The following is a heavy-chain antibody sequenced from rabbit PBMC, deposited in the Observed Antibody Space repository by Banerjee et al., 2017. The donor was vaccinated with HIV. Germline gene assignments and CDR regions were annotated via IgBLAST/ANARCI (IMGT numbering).Heavy chain of an antibody. D-gene: IGHD7-1*01. CDR2: IYGGSSGST. CDR1: GFSFSSSYY. V-gene: IGHV1S40*01. CDR3: ARDSYGTGGLLHL. Sequence: QSLEESGGDLVKPGASLTLTCTASGFSFSSSYYMSWVRQAPGKGLEWIACIYGGSSGSTYYASWAKGRFTISKTSSTTVTLQMTSLTAADTATYFCARDSYGTGGLLHLWGPGTLVTVS. J-gene: IGHJ6*01.